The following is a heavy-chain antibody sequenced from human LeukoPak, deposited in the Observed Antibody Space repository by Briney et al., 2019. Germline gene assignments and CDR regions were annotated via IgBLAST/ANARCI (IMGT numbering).Heavy chain of an antibody. CDR3: ARGRPVTGSFYFDY. D-gene: IGHD1-26*01. V-gene: IGHV4-30-4*02. Sequence: TSETLSLTCTVSGGSISSGYYYWSWIRQPPGKGLEYIGYIYYGGTYYNPSLKSRVTISVDTSKNQFSLKLTSVTAADTAVYYCARGRPVTGSFYFDYWGQGTLVTVSS. CDR1: GGSISSGYYY. J-gene: IGHJ4*02. CDR2: IYYGGT.